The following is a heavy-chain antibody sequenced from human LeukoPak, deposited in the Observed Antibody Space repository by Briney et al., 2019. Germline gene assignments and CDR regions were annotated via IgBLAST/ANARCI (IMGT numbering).Heavy chain of an antibody. V-gene: IGHV3-53*01. D-gene: IGHD3-22*01. CDR3: ARTNSGYHGVFNI. J-gene: IGHJ3*02. Sequence: GESLRLPCAASGFTFSSNSMSWVRQAPGKGLEWVSVIYNSGSTYYADSVKGRFTISRDNSKNTLYLQINSLRAEDTAVYYCARTNSGYHGVFNIGGQRILVTVSS. CDR2: IYNSGST. CDR1: GFTFSSNS.